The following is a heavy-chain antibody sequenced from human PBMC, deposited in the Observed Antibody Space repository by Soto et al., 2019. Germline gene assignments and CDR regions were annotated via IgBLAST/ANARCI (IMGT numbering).Heavy chain of an antibody. J-gene: IGHJ4*02. D-gene: IGHD2-2*01. V-gene: IGHV1-24*01. CDR3: ATGYCISTSCPLHY. CDR1: GYTLTELS. CDR2: FDPEDGET. Sequence: GASVKVSCKVSGYTLTELSMHWVRQAPGKGLEWMGGFDPEDGETIYAQKFQGRVTMTEDTSTDTAYMELSSLRSEDTAVYYCATGYCISTSCPLHYWGQGTLVTVSS.